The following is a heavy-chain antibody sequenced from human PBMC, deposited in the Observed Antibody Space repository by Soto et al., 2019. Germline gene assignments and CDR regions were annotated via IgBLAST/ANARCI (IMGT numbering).Heavy chain of an antibody. CDR2: IYHNERT. Sequence: QVQLQESGPGLVKPSGTLSLTCAVSGVSISSSQWWSWVRQPPGKGLEWIGEIYHNERTNYNPSLTRRLTMSLDRSKNQVSLKLSSVPAADTATYYCGRPKDYFYGVDVWGQGTTVTVSS. CDR3: GRPKDYFYGVDV. CDR1: GVSISSSQW. V-gene: IGHV4-4*02. J-gene: IGHJ6*02.